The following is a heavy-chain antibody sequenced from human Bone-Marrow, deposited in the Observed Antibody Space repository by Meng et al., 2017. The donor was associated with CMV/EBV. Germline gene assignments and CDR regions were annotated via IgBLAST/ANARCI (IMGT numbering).Heavy chain of an antibody. CDR1: GLTFRSYW. D-gene: IGHD6-13*01. V-gene: IGHV3-20*04. CDR3: ARYSSSTAFDI. Sequence: GESLKISCEVSGLTFRSYWMHWVRQAPGKGLEWVSGINWNGGSTGYADSVKGRFTISRDNAKNSLYLQMNSLRAEDTALYYCARYSSSTAFDIWGQGTMVTV. J-gene: IGHJ3*02. CDR2: INWNGGST.